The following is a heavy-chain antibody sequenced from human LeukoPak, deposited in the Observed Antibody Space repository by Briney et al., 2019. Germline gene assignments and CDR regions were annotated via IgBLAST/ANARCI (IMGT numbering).Heavy chain of an antibody. Sequence: PSETLSLTCTVSGGSINTYYWSWIRRPPGKGLEWVGYIYYSGSTNYNPSLKSRVTISIDTSKNQFSLKLSSVTPADTAMYYCAILSGGEEAYWGQGILVTVSS. V-gene: IGHV4-59*01. CDR2: IYYSGST. CDR1: GGSINTYY. J-gene: IGHJ4*02. D-gene: IGHD2-21*01. CDR3: AILSGGEEAY.